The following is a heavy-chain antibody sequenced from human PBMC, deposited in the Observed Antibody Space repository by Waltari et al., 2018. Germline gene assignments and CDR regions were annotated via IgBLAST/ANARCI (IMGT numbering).Heavy chain of an antibody. Sequence: QVQLVQSGAEVKKPGASVKVSCKASGYTFTGYYMHWVRQAPGQGLEWMGWINPSRGGTKYAQKFQGRVTMTRDTSISTAYMELSRLRSDDTAVYYCARGPSLEVMDVWGKGTTVTVSS. CDR1: GYTFTGYY. V-gene: IGHV1-2*02. J-gene: IGHJ6*03. D-gene: IGHD1-1*01. CDR3: ARGPSLEVMDV. CDR2: INPSRGGT.